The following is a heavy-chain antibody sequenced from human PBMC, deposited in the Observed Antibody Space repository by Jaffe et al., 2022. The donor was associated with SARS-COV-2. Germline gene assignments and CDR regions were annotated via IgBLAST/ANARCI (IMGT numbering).Heavy chain of an antibody. Sequence: EVQLVESGGGLVQPGGSLRLSCAVSGFTFSSHAMNWVRQAPGKGLEWVSSISGGATITFYADSVKGRFTIFRDNSKNTLYLQMNSLRADDTAVYYCAKETFRAFDSWGQGTLVTVSS. D-gene: IGHD3-10*01. CDR2: ISGGATIT. CDR3: AKETFRAFDS. J-gene: IGHJ4*02. V-gene: IGHV3-23*04. CDR1: GFTFSSHA.